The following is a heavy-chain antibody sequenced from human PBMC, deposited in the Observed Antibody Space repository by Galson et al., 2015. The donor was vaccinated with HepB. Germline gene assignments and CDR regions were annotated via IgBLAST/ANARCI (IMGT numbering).Heavy chain of an antibody. Sequence: SLRLSCAASGFTFDDYAMHWVRQAPGKGLEWVSGISWNSGSIGYADSVKGRFTISRDNAKNSLYLQMNSLRAEDTALYYCAKGGDCSSTSCYQGFDYWGQGTPVTVSS. D-gene: IGHD2-2*01. CDR2: ISWNSGSI. V-gene: IGHV3-9*01. J-gene: IGHJ4*02. CDR3: AKGGDCSSTSCYQGFDY. CDR1: GFTFDDYA.